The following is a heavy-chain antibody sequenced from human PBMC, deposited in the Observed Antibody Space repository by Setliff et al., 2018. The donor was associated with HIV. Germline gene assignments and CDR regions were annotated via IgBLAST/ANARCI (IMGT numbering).Heavy chain of an antibody. Sequence: SETLSLTCTVSGGSISSHYWSWIRQPPGKGLEWIGHIYTSGTTNYNSSLKGRVTISVDPSKNQFSLKLTSVTAADTAVYYCARHSYTRDPFDYWGQGTLVTVSS. CDR2: IYTSGTT. V-gene: IGHV4-59*08. CDR3: ARHSYTRDPFDY. J-gene: IGHJ4*02. CDR1: GGSISSHY. D-gene: IGHD1-20*01.